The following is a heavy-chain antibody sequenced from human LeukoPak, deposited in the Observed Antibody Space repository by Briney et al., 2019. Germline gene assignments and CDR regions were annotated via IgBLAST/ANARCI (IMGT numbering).Heavy chain of an antibody. Sequence: SETLSLTCAVYGGSFSGYYWSWIRQPAGKGLEWIGRIFTSGSTKYNPSLKGRVTISVDTSKNQFSLKLSSVTAADTAVYYCAREGKITMVRGVIRYYYMDVWGKGTTVTISS. V-gene: IGHV4-4*07. CDR1: GGSFSGYY. CDR2: IFTSGST. J-gene: IGHJ6*03. D-gene: IGHD3-10*01. CDR3: AREGKITMVRGVIRYYYMDV.